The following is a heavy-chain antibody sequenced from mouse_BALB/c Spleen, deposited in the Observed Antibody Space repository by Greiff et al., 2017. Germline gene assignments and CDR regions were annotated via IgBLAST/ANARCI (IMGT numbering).Heavy chain of an antibody. CDR3: ARQGYGNYDWYFDV. D-gene: IGHD2-1*01. CDR2: ISNGGGST. Sequence: EVQGVESGGGLVQPGGSLKLSCAASGFTFSSYTMSWVRQTPEKRLEWVAYISNGGGSTYYPDTVKGRFTISRDNAKNTLYLQMSSLKSEDTAMYYCARQGYGNYDWYFDVWGAGTTVTVSS. CDR1: GFTFSSYT. J-gene: IGHJ1*01. V-gene: IGHV5-12-2*01.